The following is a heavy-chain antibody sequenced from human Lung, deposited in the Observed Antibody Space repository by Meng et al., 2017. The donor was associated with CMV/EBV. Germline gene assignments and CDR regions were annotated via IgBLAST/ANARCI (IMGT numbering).Heavy chain of an antibody. D-gene: IGHD2-2*01. J-gene: IGHJ3*02. CDR3: ARHSSTETDIVVVPAATAAFDI. CDR1: GYSFTSYW. V-gene: IGHV5-51*01. Sequence: GESXKISCKGSGYSFTSYWIGWVRQMPGKGLEWMGIIYPGDSDTRYSPSFQGQVTISADKSISTAYLQWSSLKASDTAMYYCARHSSTETDIVVVPAATAAFDIWXQGTXVTVSS. CDR2: IYPGDSDT.